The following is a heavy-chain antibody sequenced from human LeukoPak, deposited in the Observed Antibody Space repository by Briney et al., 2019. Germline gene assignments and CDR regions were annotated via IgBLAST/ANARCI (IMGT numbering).Heavy chain of an antibody. J-gene: IGHJ5*02. Sequence: PSETLSLTCAVSGGSISSGGYSWSWIRQPPGKGLEWIGYIYHSGSTYYNPSLKSRVTISVDRSKNQFSLKLSSVTAADTAVYYCAREVGYCSSTSCRNWFDPWGQGTLVTVSS. D-gene: IGHD2-2*01. CDR1: GGSISSGGYS. V-gene: IGHV4-30-2*01. CDR2: IYHSGST. CDR3: AREVGYCSSTSCRNWFDP.